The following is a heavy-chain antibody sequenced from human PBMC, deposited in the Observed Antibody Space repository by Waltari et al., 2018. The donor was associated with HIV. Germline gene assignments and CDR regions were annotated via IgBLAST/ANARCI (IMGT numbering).Heavy chain of an antibody. D-gene: IGHD2-2*02. V-gene: IGHV5-51*03. CDR1: GYSFPRFW. Sequence: EVQLVQSGAEVKQPGESLKISCKGSGYSFPRFWIARVRQMPGQGPEWMGIIYPGDSDTRYSPSFQGQVTISADKSISTAYLQWSSLKASDTAMYYCARADCSSTSCYSRADGMDVWGQGTTVTVSS. CDR2: IYPGDSDT. J-gene: IGHJ6*02. CDR3: ARADCSSTSCYSRADGMDV.